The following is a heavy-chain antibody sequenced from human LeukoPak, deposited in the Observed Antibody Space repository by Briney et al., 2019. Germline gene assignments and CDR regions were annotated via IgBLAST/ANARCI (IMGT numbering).Heavy chain of an antibody. CDR2: ISAYNGNT. D-gene: IGHD6-13*01. V-gene: IGHV1-18*01. Sequence: ASVKVSCKASGYTFTSYGISWVRQAPGQGLEWMGWISAYNGNTNYAQKLQGRVTMTTDTSTSTAYTELRSLRSDDTAVYYCARGHSSSWPYYFDYWGQGTLVTVSS. J-gene: IGHJ4*02. CDR1: GYTFTSYG. CDR3: ARGHSSSWPYYFDY.